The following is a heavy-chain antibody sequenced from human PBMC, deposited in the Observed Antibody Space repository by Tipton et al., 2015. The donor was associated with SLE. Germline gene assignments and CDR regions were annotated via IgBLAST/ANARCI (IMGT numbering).Heavy chain of an antibody. D-gene: IGHD1-26*01. Sequence: QLVQSGPEVKKPGESLKISCKGSGYSFTSYWIGWVRQMPGKGLEWMGIIYPGDSDIRYSPSFQGQVTISADKSISTAYLQWSSLKASDTAIYYCARHSIVGATKSYFDYWGQGTLVTVSS. CDR1: GYSFTSYW. J-gene: IGHJ4*02. V-gene: IGHV5-51*01. CDR3: ARHSIVGATKSYFDY. CDR2: IYPGDSDI.